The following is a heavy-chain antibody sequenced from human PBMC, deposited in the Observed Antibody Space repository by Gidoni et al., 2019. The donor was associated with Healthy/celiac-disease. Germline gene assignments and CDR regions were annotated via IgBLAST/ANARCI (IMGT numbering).Heavy chain of an antibody. D-gene: IGHD2-8*01. CDR2: INHSGST. J-gene: IGHJ5*02. CDR3: ARGWRYCTKGVCSRRSGWFDP. V-gene: IGHV4-34*01. CDR1: GGSFSGYY. Sequence: QVQLQQWGAGRLKPSETLSLTCAVYGGSFSGYYWRWLRQPPGKGLEWIGEINHSGSTNYNPSLKSRVTISVDTSKNQFSLKLSSVTSADTAVYYCARGWRYCTKGVCSRRSGWFDPWGQGTLVTVSS.